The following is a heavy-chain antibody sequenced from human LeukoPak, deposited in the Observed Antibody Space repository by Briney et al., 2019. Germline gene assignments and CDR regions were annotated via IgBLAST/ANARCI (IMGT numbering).Heavy chain of an antibody. Sequence: SVKVSCKASGYIFTGYYMKWVRQAPGQGLEWMGGIIPIFGTANYAQKFQGRVTITTDESTSTAYMELRSLRSDDTAVYYCARARGKWELLFDYWGQGTLVTVSS. CDR3: ARARGKWELLFDY. D-gene: IGHD1-26*01. CDR1: GYIFTGYY. CDR2: IIPIFGTA. J-gene: IGHJ4*02. V-gene: IGHV1-69*05.